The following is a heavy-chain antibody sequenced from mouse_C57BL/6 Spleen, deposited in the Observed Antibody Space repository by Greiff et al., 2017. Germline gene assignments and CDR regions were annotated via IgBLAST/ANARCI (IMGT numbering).Heavy chain of an antibody. J-gene: IGHJ4*01. CDR1: GFTFSDYG. Sequence: EVKLVESGGGLVKPGGSLKLSCAATGFTFSDYGMHWVRQAPEKGLEWVAYISSGSSTIYYEDKVKGRVTIARDTATNTLFLQMTSLRAADTAMYYWAHHDYYGSSYRYAMDYWGQGTSVTVSS. CDR3: AHHDYYGSSYRYAMDY. V-gene: IGHV5-17*01. CDR2: ISSGSSTI. D-gene: IGHD1-1*01.